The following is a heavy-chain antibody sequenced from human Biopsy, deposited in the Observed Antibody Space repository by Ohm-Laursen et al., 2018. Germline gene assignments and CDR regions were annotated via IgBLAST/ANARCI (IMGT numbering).Heavy chain of an antibody. CDR2: ILSTGST. J-gene: IGHJ4*02. V-gene: IGHV4-59*07. CDR1: GDSISGYY. D-gene: IGHD1-26*01. Sequence: SDTLSLTCAVPGDSISGYYWNWIRQPPGKRLEWIGYILSTGSTDYNPSLQSRVSISLDLSTDQFSLKVDSVTAADTAVYYCARVVGAATGFDSWGRGTPVIVSS. CDR3: ARVVGAATGFDS.